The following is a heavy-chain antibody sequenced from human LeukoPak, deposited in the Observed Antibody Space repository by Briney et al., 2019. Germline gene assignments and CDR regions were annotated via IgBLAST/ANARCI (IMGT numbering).Heavy chain of an antibody. CDR3: ARAGYYYDSSDFYYYYYYMDV. J-gene: IGHJ6*03. CDR1: GGTFSSYT. V-gene: IGHV1-69*02. CDR2: IIPILGIA. D-gene: IGHD3-22*01. Sequence: ASVKVSCKASGGTFSSYTISWVRQAPGQGLEWMGRIIPILGIANYAQKFQGRVTITADKSTSTAYMELSSLRSEDTAVYYCARAGYYYDSSDFYYYYYYMDVWGKGTTVTVSS.